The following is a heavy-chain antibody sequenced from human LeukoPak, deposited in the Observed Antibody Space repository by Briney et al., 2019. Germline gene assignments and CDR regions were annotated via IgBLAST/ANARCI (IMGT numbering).Heavy chain of an antibody. D-gene: IGHD5-18*01. CDR3: ARDRGYTYGHPLDY. V-gene: IGHV3-33*01. CDR2: IWHDGSNK. CDR1: GFTFSTYV. Sequence: GRSLRLSCAASGFTFSTYVIHWVRQAPGKGLEWVALIWHDGSNKYYGDSVKDRFTISRDNSENTLYLQMDSLRDEDTAVYYCARDRGYTYGHPLDYWGQGTLVTVSP. J-gene: IGHJ4*02.